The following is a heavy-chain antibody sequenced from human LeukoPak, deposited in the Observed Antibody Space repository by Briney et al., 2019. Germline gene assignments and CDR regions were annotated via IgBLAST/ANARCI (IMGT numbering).Heavy chain of an antibody. CDR3: ARHILSSTWNAFDI. V-gene: IGHV5-51*01. CDR1: GYSFTSYW. Sequence: HGESLKISCKGSGYSFTSYWIGWVRQMPGKGLEWMGIIYPGDFDTRYSPSFQGQVTISADKSISTAYLQWSSLKASDTAMYYCARHILSSTWNAFDIWGQGTMVTVSS. D-gene: IGHD2-2*01. CDR2: IYPGDFDT. J-gene: IGHJ3*02.